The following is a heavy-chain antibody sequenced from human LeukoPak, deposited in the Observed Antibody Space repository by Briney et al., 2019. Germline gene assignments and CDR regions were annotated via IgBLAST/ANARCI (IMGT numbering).Heavy chain of an antibody. J-gene: IGHJ4*02. CDR2: INSDGSST. V-gene: IGHV3-74*01. CDR3: ARVRYSGSFYYFDY. Sequence: GGSLRLSCAASGFTFSSYWMHWVRQAPGKGLVWVSRINSDGSSTSYADFVKGRFTISRDNAKNTLYLQMNSLRAVDTAVYYCARVRYSGSFYYFDYWGQGTLVTVSS. CDR1: GFTFSSYW. D-gene: IGHD1-26*01.